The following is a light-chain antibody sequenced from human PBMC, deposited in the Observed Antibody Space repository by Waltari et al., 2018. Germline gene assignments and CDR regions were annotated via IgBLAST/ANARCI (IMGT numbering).Light chain of an antibody. V-gene: IGLV1-47*01. J-gene: IGLJ1*01. CDR3: ATWDDSLGGFYV. CDR2: ASD. Sequence: QSVLTQSSPTSGTPGQRVSISCSGTSSNIGSHSVYWYQHLPGAAPKLLIYASDQRPSGVPDRFSGSKSGTSASLAISGLRSEDEADYYYATWDDSLGGFYVFGTGTKVTVL. CDR1: SSNIGSHS.